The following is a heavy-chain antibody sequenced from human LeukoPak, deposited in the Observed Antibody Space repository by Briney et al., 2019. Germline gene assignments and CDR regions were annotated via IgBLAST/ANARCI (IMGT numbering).Heavy chain of an antibody. CDR2: ISAYNGNT. D-gene: IGHD5-18*01. J-gene: IGHJ4*02. V-gene: IGHV1-18*01. CDR3: ARDQVHTAMVYFDY. CDR1: GYTFTSYG. Sequence: ASVKVSCKASGYTFTSYGISWVRQAPGQGLEWMGWISAYNGNTNYAQKLQGRVTMTTDTSTSTAYMELSSLRSEDTAVYYCARDQVHTAMVYFDYWGQGTLVTASS.